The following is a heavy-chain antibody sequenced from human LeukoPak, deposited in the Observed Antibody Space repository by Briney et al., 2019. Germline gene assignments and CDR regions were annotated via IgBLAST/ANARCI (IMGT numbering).Heavy chain of an antibody. Sequence: PGGSLRLSCAASGFTFSSYWMSWVRQAPGKGLDWLANIKQDGSEKYYVDSVKGRFTISRDNAKTSLYLQMNSLRPEDTAVYYCARGRVEDAFDIWGQGTMVTVSS. J-gene: IGHJ3*02. D-gene: IGHD1-26*01. CDR2: IKQDGSEK. CDR1: GFTFSSYW. V-gene: IGHV3-7*01. CDR3: ARGRVEDAFDI.